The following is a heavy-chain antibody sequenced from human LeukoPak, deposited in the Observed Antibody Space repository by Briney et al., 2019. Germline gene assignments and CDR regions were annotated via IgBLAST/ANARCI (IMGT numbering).Heavy chain of an antibody. D-gene: IGHD3-22*01. CDR3: ARGPQLSYYYDSSGYRQSDY. J-gene: IGHJ4*02. CDR2: ISSSSYI. CDR1: GFTFSSYS. Sequence: GESLRLSCAASGFTFSSYSMNWVRQAPGKGLEWVSSISSSSYIYYADSVKGRFTISRDNSKNTLYLQMNSLRAEDTAVYYCARGPQLSYYYDSSGYRQSDYWGQGTLVTVSS. V-gene: IGHV3-21*01.